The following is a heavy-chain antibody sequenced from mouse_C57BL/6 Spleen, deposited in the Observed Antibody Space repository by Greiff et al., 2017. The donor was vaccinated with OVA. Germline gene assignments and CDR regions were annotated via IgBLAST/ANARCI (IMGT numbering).Heavy chain of an antibody. J-gene: IGHJ3*01. CDR1: GYTFTDYN. D-gene: IGHD2-1*01. CDR3: AREEGYGNPAWFAY. Sequence: VQLQQSGPELVKPGASVKMSCKASGYTFTDYNMHWVKQSHGKSLEWIGYINPNNGGTSYNQKFKGKATLTVNKSSSTAYMELRSLTSEDSAVYYCAREEGYGNPAWFAYWGQGTLVTVSA. V-gene: IGHV1-22*01. CDR2: INPNNGGT.